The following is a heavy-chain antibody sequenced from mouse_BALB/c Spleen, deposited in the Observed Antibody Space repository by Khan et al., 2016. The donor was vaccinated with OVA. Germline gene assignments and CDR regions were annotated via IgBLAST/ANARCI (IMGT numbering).Heavy chain of an antibody. CDR2: ISSGDST. V-gene: IGHV5-6-5*01. CDR3: ARDYWFAY. J-gene: IGHJ3*01. CDR1: GFTFSNYA. Sequence: EVELVESGGGLVKPGGSLKLSCAAPGFTFSNYAMSWVRQSPEKRLEWVASISSGDSTYYPDSVKGRFTISRDNARNILYPQMSSLRSEDTAMYYCARDYWFAYWGQGTLVTVSA.